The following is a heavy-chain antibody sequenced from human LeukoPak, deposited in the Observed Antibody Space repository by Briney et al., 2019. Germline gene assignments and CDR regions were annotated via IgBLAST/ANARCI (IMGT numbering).Heavy chain of an antibody. J-gene: IGHJ6*03. V-gene: IGHV3-21*01. Sequence: GGSLRLSCSASGFTFTTYGMNWVRQAPGKGLEWVSSISSSSSYIYYADSVKGRFTISRDNAKNSLYLQMNSLRAEDTAVYYCARDYYGSGSYYYYYYYMDVWGKGTTVTISS. CDR3: ARDYYGSGSYYYYYYYMDV. CDR1: GFTFTTYG. D-gene: IGHD3-10*01. CDR2: ISSSSSYI.